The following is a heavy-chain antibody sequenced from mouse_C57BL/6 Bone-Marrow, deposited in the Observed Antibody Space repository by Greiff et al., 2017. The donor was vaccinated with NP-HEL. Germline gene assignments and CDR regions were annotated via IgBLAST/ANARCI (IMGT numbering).Heavy chain of an antibody. CDR3: ARKYYYGSSYAYYYAMDY. J-gene: IGHJ4*01. D-gene: IGHD1-1*01. V-gene: IGHV1-39*01. CDR1: GYSFTDYN. Sequence: EVQLQQSGPELVKPGASVKISCKASGYSFTDYNMNWVKQSNGKSLEWIGVINPNYGTTSYNQKFKGKATLTVDQSSSTAYMQLNSLTSEDSAVYYCARKYYYGSSYAYYYAMDYWGQGTSVTVSS. CDR2: INPNYGTT.